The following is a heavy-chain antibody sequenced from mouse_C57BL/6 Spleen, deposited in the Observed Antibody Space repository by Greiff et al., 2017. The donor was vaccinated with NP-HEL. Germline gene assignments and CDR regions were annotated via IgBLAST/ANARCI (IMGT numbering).Heavy chain of an antibody. J-gene: IGHJ2*01. D-gene: IGHD2-4*01. Sequence: EVKLMESGPELVKPGASVKISCKASGYSFTDYNMNWVKQSNGKSLEWIGVINPNYGTTSYNQKFKGKATLTVDQSSSTAYMQLNSLTSEDSAVYYCARSPLYYDYDEKYYFDYWGQGTTLTVSS. CDR1: GYSFTDYN. CDR3: ARSPLYYDYDEKYYFDY. V-gene: IGHV1-39*01. CDR2: INPNYGTT.